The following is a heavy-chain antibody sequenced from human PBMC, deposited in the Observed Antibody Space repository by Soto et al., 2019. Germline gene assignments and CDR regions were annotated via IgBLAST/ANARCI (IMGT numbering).Heavy chain of an antibody. Sequence: EVQLVESGGGLVQPGGSLRLSCAASGFTFSSYSMNWVRQAPGKGLEWVSYISSSSSTIYYADSVKGRCTISRDNAKNALDLQMNSLRAEDTAVYYCARDTYYDFPNGFDPWGQGTLVTVSS. D-gene: IGHD3-3*01. CDR2: ISSSSSTI. CDR1: GFTFSSYS. CDR3: ARDTYYDFPNGFDP. V-gene: IGHV3-48*01. J-gene: IGHJ5*01.